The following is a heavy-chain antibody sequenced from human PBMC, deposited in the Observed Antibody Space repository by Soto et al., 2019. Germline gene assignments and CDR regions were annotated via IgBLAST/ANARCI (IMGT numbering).Heavy chain of an antibody. Sequence: SQTLSLTCAISGDSVSSNSAAWNWIRQSPSRGLEWLGRTYYRSTWYNDYAVSVKSRITINPDTSKNQFSLQLNSVTPEDTAVYYCARGKSSSQILSFHDAFDIWGQGTMVTVSS. D-gene: IGHD6-6*01. CDR1: GDSVSSNSAA. CDR2: TYYRSTWYN. V-gene: IGHV6-1*01. J-gene: IGHJ3*02. CDR3: ARGKSSSQILSFHDAFDI.